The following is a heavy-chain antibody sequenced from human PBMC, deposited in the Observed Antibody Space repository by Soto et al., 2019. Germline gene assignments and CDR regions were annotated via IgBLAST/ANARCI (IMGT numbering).Heavy chain of an antibody. J-gene: IGHJ6*02. CDR3: ASAPSSGSYYYYYGMDV. D-gene: IGHD1-26*01. CDR1: GFTFSSYG. V-gene: IGHV3-33*01. CDR2: IWYDGSNK. Sequence: GESLKISCAASGFTFSSYGMHWVRQAPGKGLEWVAVIWYDGSNKYYADSVKGRFTISRDNSKNTLYLQMNSLRAEDTAVYYCASAPSSGSYYYYYGMDVWGQGTTVTVSS.